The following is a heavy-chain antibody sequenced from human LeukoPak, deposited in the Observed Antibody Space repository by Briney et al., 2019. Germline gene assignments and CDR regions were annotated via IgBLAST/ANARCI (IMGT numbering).Heavy chain of an antibody. CDR3: AREYCSGGSCYLDY. Sequence: GALRLSCATSGFTVSSNYMSWVRQAPGKGLEWVSVIYSGGSTYYADSVKGRFTISRDNSKNTLYLQMNSLRAEDTAVYYCAREYCSGGSCYLDYWGQGTLVTVSS. CDR2: IYSGGST. CDR1: GFTVSSNY. J-gene: IGHJ4*02. D-gene: IGHD2-15*01. V-gene: IGHV3-66*02.